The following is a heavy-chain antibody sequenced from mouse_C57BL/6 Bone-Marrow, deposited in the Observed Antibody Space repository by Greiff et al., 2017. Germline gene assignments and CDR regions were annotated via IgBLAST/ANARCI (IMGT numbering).Heavy chain of an antibody. CDR2: IDPEDGET. Sequence: EVQLQPSGAELVKPGASVKLSCTASGFNIKDYYMHWVKQRTEQGLEWIGRIDPEDGETKYAPTFQGTATITADTSSHTAYLQLSSLTSEDTAVYYCASTTVVATRYFDYWGQGTTLTVSS. J-gene: IGHJ2*01. D-gene: IGHD1-1*01. V-gene: IGHV14-2*01. CDR1: GFNIKDYY. CDR3: ASTTVVATRYFDY.